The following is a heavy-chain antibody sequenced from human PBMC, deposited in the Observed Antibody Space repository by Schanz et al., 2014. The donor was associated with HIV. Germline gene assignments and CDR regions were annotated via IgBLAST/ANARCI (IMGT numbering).Heavy chain of an antibody. Sequence: VQLVQSGAEVKKPGSSVKVSCKASGGSFSSYAINWVRQAPGQGLEWMGGIIPIFGTANYAQKFQGRVTITADESTSTAYMELSSLRSEDTAVYYCARRGLVGATLYYYYYGMDVWGQGTTVTVSS. V-gene: IGHV1-69*01. CDR3: ARRGLVGATLYYYYYGMDV. D-gene: IGHD1-26*01. CDR1: GGSFSSYA. CDR2: IIPIFGTA. J-gene: IGHJ6*02.